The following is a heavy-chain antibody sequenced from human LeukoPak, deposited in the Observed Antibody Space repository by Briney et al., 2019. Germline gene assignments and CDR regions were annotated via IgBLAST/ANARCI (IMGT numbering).Heavy chain of an antibody. CDR2: MNPNSGNT. J-gene: IGHJ4*02. CDR1: GYTFTSYD. CDR3: ARVNSFEVGSYGYFDY. V-gene: IGHV1-8*01. Sequence: ASVKVSCKASGYTFTSYDINWVRQATGQGLEWMGWMNPNSGNTGYAQKFQGRVTMTRNTSISTAYMELSSLRSEDTAVYYCARVNSFEVGSYGYFDYWGQGTLVTVSS. D-gene: IGHD1-26*01.